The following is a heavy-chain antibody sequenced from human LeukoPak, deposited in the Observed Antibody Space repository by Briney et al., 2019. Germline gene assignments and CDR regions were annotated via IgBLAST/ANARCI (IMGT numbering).Heavy chain of an antibody. V-gene: IGHV4-61*01. CDR2: IYYSGSS. Sequence: TSETLSLTCTVSGGSVSSGSYYWSWIRQPPGKGLEWIGFIYYSGSSNYNPSLKSRVTISVDTSKNQFSLKLNSVTAADTAVYYCARGWEEGAGVPEVDAFDIWGQGTMVTVSS. J-gene: IGHJ3*02. CDR1: GGSVSSGSYY. D-gene: IGHD1-26*01. CDR3: ARGWEEGAGVPEVDAFDI.